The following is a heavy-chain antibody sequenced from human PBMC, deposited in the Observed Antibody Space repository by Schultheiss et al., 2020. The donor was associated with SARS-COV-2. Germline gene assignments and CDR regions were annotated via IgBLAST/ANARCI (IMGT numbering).Heavy chain of an antibody. V-gene: IGHV4-31*03. CDR2: IYYSGST. CDR3: ARLAAAAGKYYYGMDV. J-gene: IGHJ6*02. CDR1: GGSINSGGYY. Sequence: SQTLSLTCTVSGGSINSGGYYWSWIRQHPGKGLEWIGYIYYSGSTYYNPSLKSRVTISVDTSKNQFSLKLSSVTAADTAVYYCARLAAAAGKYYYGMDVWGQGTTVTVSS. D-gene: IGHD6-13*01.